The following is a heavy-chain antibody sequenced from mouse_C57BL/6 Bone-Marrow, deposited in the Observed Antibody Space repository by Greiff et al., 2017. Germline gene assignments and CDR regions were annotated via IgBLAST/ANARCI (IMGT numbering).Heavy chain of an antibody. D-gene: IGHD1-1*01. J-gene: IGHJ1*03. CDR3: ARGGDGSSPSYGYFDV. CDR1: GYTFTSYD. Sequence: QVQLQQSGPELVKPGASVKLSCTASGYTFTSYDINWVQQRPGQGLEWIGWIYPRDGSTKYTEKVKGKATLTVDTSSSTAYMELHSLTSEDSAVYFCARGGDGSSPSYGYFDVWGTGTTVTVSS. V-gene: IGHV1-85*01. CDR2: IYPRDGST.